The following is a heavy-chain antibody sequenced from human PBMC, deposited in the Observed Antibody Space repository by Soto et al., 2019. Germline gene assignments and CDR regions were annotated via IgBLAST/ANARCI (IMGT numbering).Heavy chain of an antibody. Sequence: PGGSLRLSCAASGFTFSDHDIDWVRQAPWKGLEWIGRTRNKANSYTTEYAASVKVRFTISRDDSKSSLYLQMNSLKIDDTAVYYCAHYSTTYGGLDVCGQRTTVTVSS. CDR1: GFTFSDHD. CDR2: TRNKANSYTT. V-gene: IGHV3-72*01. J-gene: IGHJ6*02. CDR3: AHYSTTYGGLDV. D-gene: IGHD5-18*01.